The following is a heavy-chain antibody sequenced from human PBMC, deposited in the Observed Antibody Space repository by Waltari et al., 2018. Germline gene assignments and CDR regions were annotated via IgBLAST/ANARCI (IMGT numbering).Heavy chain of an antibody. CDR2: ISGSGGST. Sequence: EVQLLESGGGLVQPGGSLRISCAASGFTFRSYAMSWVRQAPGKGLEWVSAISGSGGSTYYADSVKGRFTISRDNSKNTLYLQMNSLRAEDTAVYYCAKDPIVVVTAIFDYWGQGTLVTVSS. V-gene: IGHV3-23*01. J-gene: IGHJ4*02. D-gene: IGHD2-21*02. CDR1: GFTFRSYA. CDR3: AKDPIVVVTAIFDY.